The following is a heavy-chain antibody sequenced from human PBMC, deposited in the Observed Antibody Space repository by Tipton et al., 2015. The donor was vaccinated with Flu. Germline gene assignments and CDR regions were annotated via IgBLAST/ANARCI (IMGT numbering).Heavy chain of an antibody. J-gene: IGHJ4*02. D-gene: IGHD3-10*01. V-gene: IGHV4-59*01. Sequence: LRLSCTVSGGSISGFYWSWIRQPPGKGLDWIGYIYYTGSTKYNPSLESRVTISLDTSKNQFSLKLSSVTAADTAVYYCARRNYCSGSYCLDYWGQGTRVTVSS. CDR1: GGSISGFY. CDR3: ARRNYCSGSYCLDY. CDR2: IYYTGST.